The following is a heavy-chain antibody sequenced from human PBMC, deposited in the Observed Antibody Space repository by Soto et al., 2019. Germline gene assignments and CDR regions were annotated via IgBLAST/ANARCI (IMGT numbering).Heavy chain of an antibody. J-gene: IGHJ4*02. CDR2: IYRGGNT. CDR1: GFTVSNNY. CDR3: ARGDFDD. V-gene: IGHV3-66*01. Sequence: EMQLVESGGGLVQPGGSLRLSCAASGFTVSNNYMSWVRQAPGKGLEWVSIIYRGGNTYYADSVKGRFTISRDNSKNTVDLQMNSLRVEETAVYYCARGDFDDWGQGTLVTVSS.